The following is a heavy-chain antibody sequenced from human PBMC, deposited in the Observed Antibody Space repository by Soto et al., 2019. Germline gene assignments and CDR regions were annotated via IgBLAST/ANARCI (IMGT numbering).Heavy chain of an antibody. CDR1: GGSFSGYY. J-gene: IGHJ4*02. CDR2: INHSGST. Sequence: PSETLSLTCAVYGGSFSGYYWSWIRQPPGKGLEWIGEINHSGSTNYNPSLKSRVTISVDTSKNQFSLKLSSVTAADTAVYYCARGRIGLRAVVPAAMMEGIAAAGTLRDFDYWGQGTLVTVSS. V-gene: IGHV4-34*01. CDR3: ARGRIGLRAVVPAAMMEGIAAAGTLRDFDY. D-gene: IGHD6-13*01.